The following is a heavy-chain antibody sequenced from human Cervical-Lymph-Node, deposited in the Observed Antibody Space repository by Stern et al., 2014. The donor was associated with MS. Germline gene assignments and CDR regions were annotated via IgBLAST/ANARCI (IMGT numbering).Heavy chain of an antibody. CDR3: ARATGGVTGY. J-gene: IGHJ4*02. Sequence: QVQLVQSGAEVKKPGASAKVFCKASGYDFTGFYLHWVRQAPGQGLAWMGLISPTGGKTTYAQRFQGRVTMTVDTSTSTVYMDLSSLRSDDTAVYYCARATGGVTGYWGEGTLVTVSS. CDR2: ISPTGGKT. V-gene: IGHV1-46*03. CDR1: GYDFTGFY. D-gene: IGHD3-16*01.